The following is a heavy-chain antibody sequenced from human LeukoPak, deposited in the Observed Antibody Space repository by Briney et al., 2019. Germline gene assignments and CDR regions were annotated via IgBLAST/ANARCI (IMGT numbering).Heavy chain of an antibody. CDR1: GYTFTSYD. J-gene: IGHJ6*03. Sequence: GASVKVSCKASGYTFTSYDINGVGQAAGQGLEGMGWMNPNSGNTGYAQKFQGRVTMTRNSSIRKAYMELSSLRSEDTAVYYCARGHTVTTHLYYYYYYMDVWGKGTTVTISS. D-gene: IGHD4-17*01. CDR2: MNPNSGNT. CDR3: ARGHTVTTHLYYYYYYMDV. V-gene: IGHV1-8*01.